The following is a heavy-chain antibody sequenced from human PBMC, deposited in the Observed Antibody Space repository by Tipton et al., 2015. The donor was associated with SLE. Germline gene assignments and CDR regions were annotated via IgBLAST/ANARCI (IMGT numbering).Heavy chain of an antibody. CDR1: GGSISSYY. Sequence: TLSLTCTVSGGSISSYYWSWIRQPAGKGLEWIGRIYSSGSTNYNPSLKSRVTISVDTSKNQFSLKLSSVTAADTAVYYRARQSTEGAFDIWGQGTMVTVSS. V-gene: IGHV4-4*07. J-gene: IGHJ3*02. CDR3: ARQSTEGAFDI. CDR2: IYSSGST.